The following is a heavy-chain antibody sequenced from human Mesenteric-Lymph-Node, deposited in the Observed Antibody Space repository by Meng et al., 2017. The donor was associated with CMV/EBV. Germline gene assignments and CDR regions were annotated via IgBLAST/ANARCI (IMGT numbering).Heavy chain of an antibody. CDR1: GFAFRGFD. CDR3: ARDPYDFWTRFYNVGFDQ. V-gene: IGHV3-30*02. J-gene: IGHJ4*02. CDR2: IRNDATDK. D-gene: IGHD3/OR15-3a*01. Sequence: GGSLRLSCVASGFAFRGFDIHWVRQAPGEGLQWVAFIRNDATDKKYADSVKGRFTISRDNAKDSLYLQMNSLRAENTAVYYCARDPYDFWTRFYNVGFDQWGQGMLVTVSS.